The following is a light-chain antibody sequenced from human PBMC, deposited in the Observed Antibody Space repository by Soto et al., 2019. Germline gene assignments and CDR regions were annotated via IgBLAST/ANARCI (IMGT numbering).Light chain of an antibody. V-gene: IGLV1-40*01. CDR3: PSYDSSLFVV. CDR2: GNS. CDR1: SSNIGAGYD. Sequence: QSVLTQPPSVSGAPGQRVTISCTGSSSNIGAGYDVHWYQQLPVTAPKLLIYGNSNRPSGVPDRFSGSKSGTSASLAITGLQAEDEADYYCPSYDSSLFVVFGGGTKLTVL. J-gene: IGLJ2*01.